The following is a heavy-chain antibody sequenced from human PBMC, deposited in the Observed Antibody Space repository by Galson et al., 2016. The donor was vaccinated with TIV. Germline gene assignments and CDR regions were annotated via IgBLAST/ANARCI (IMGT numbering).Heavy chain of an antibody. CDR1: GLSVSDNY. CDR3: ARERRHCGNECFLRYYYGMDA. Sequence: SLRLPCAASGLSVSDNYMTWVRQAPGKGLEWVALIDSDGSTIHADSVKGRFTVSRDNSKNMVYLQMNSLRPEDTAVYFCARERRHCGNECFLRYYYGMDAWGQGTTVTVSS. V-gene: IGHV3-66*02. J-gene: IGHJ6*02. CDR2: IDSDGST. D-gene: IGHD2-21*01.